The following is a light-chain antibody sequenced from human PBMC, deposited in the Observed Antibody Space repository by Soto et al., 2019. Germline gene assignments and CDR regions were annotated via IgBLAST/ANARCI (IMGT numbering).Light chain of an antibody. Sequence: PGERATPSCRASQSVDSTYLTWYQQKPGQAPRLLIYGASGRATGIPDRFSGSGSGTDFTLTISRLEPEDFAVYFCQYYDSFRTFGQGTKVDIK. J-gene: IGKJ1*01. V-gene: IGKV3-20*01. CDR2: GAS. CDR3: QYYDSFRT. CDR1: QSVDSTY.